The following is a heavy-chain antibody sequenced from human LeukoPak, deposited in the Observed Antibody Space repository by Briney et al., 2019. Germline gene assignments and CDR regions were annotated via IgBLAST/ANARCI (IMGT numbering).Heavy chain of an antibody. V-gene: IGHV3-30*03. Sequence: GGSLRLSCAASGFTFSSYGMHWVRQAPGKGLEWVAVISYDGSNKYYADSVKGRFTISRDNSKNSVFLQMNSLRVEDTAVYYCSWSGEADWGQGTLVTVSS. CDR2: ISYDGSNK. D-gene: IGHD3-3*01. CDR3: SWSGEAD. J-gene: IGHJ4*02. CDR1: GFTFSSYG.